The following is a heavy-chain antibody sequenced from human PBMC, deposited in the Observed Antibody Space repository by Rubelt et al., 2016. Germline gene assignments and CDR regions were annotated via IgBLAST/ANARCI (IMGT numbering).Heavy chain of an antibody. V-gene: IGHV1-18*01. J-gene: IGHJ4*02. CDR3: ARVGFYYDSGSYVD. CDR1: GYTFTSYG. D-gene: IGHD3-10*01. Sequence: QVQLVQSGAEVKKPGASVKVSCKASGYTFTSYGISWVRQAPGQGLEWMGWISAYNGNTNYAQKCEGRVTMTQETSTSTAYMELRSLRSDDTAVYYCARVGFYYDSGSYVDWGQGTLVTVSS. CDR2: ISAYNGNT.